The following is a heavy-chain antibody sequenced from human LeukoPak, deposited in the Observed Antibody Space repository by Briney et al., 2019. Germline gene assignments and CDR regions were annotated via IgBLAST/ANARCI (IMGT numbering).Heavy chain of an antibody. CDR2: IYYSGST. CDR3: ARVGNNQIDY. J-gene: IGHJ4*02. D-gene: IGHD1/OR15-1a*01. V-gene: IGHV4-39*01. Sequence: SETLSLTCTVSGGSISSSSYDWAWIRQPTGKGLEWIGTIYYSGSTFYNPSLKSRLTISVDTSKNQFSLDLSSVTAADTAVYYCARVGNNQIDYWGQGTLVIVSS. CDR1: GGSISSSSYD.